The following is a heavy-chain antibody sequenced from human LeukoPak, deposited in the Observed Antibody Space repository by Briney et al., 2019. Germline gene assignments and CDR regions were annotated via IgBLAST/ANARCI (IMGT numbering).Heavy chain of an antibody. CDR3: ATYINWVAGDV. D-gene: IGHD1-1*01. CDR1: GFAFSNSW. Sequence: GGSLRLSCAASGFAFSNSWMSWVRQAPGKGLEWVANIIHEGGDIHYVDSVKGRFTISRDNAKDSLYLQMNSLRAEDTAVYYCATYINWVAGDVWGQGTTVTVSS. J-gene: IGHJ6*02. V-gene: IGHV3-7*01. CDR2: IIHEGGDI.